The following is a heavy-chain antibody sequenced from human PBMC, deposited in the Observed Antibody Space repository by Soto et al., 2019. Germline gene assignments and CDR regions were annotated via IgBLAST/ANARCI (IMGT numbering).Heavy chain of an antibody. CDR1: GFTFSSYA. CDR3: ARESGGSCLDC. V-gene: IGHV3-30-3*01. CDR2: ISYDGSNK. J-gene: IGHJ4*02. Sequence: GGSLRLSCAASGFTFSSYAMHWVRQAPGKGLEWVAVISYDGSNKYYADSVKGRFTISRDNSKNTLYLQMNSLRAEDTAVYYCARESGGSCLDCWGQGTLVTVSS. D-gene: IGHD2-15*01.